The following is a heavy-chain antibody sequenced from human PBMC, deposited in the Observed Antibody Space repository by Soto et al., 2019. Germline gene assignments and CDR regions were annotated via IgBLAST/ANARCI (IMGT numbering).Heavy chain of an antibody. CDR3: ARDYYDSSGYSNYFDY. J-gene: IGHJ4*02. D-gene: IGHD3-22*01. CDR1: GYTFTSYA. V-gene: IGHV1-3*01. Sequence: GASVKVSCKASGYTFTSYAMHWVRQAPGQRLEWMGWINAGNGNTKYSQKFQGRVTITRDTSASTAYMELSSLRSEDTAVYYCARDYYDSSGYSNYFDYWGQGTLVTVSS. CDR2: INAGNGNT.